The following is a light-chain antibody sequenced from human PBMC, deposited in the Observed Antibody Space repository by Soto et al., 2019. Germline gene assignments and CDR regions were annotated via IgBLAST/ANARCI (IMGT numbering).Light chain of an antibody. J-gene: IGKJ2*01. CDR1: QSISSW. CDR2: DAS. V-gene: IGKV1-5*01. CDR3: QQYNSYWYT. Sequence: DIQMTQSPSTLSASVGDRVTITCRAIQSISSWLAWYQQKPGKAPKLLIYDASSLESGVPSRFSGSGSGTEFTLTISSLQPDDFATYYCQQYNSYWYTFGQGTKLEIK.